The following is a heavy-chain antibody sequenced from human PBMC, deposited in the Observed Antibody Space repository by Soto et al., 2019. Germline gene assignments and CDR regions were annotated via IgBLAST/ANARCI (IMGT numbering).Heavy chain of an antibody. Sequence: QVQLVQSGAEVKKPESSVKVSCKASGGTFSSYAISWVRQAPGQGLEWMGGIIPIFGTANYAQKFQGRVTITADESTSTACMEMSSLRSEDTAVYYGARGGSRYYGSGYGYSGPNYYYYYGTDVWGQGTTVTVSS. V-gene: IGHV1-69*01. CDR2: IIPIFGTA. D-gene: IGHD5-18*01. J-gene: IGHJ6*02. CDR1: GGTFSSYA. CDR3: ARGGSRYYGSGYGYSGPNYYYYYGTDV.